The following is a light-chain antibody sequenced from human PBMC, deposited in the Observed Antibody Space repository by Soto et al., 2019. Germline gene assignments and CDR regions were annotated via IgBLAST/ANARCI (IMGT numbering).Light chain of an antibody. CDR2: KDN. J-gene: IGLJ3*02. CDR1: LLTKKY. V-gene: IGLV3-27*01. Sequence: SYELTQPSSVSVSPGQTARIPCSGDLLTKKYTRWFRQKPGQAPVLLIYKDNERPSGIPERFSGSSSGTTVTLTISGAQVDDEGDYYCYSAPDNSLGVFGGGTKVTVL. CDR3: YSAPDNSLGV.